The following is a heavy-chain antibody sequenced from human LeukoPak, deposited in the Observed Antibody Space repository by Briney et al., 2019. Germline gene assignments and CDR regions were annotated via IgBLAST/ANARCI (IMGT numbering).Heavy chain of an antibody. CDR3: AKRYCSGGSCYSGLDY. CDR2: ISGSGGAT. D-gene: IGHD2-15*01. V-gene: IGHV3-23*01. CDR1: GFTISSYA. Sequence: QPGGSLRLSCAASGFTISSYAMSWVRQAPGKGLEWVSGISGSGGATYYADAVKGRFTISRDNSKNTLYLQMNSLRAEDTAVYHCAKRYCSGGSCYSGLDYWGQGTLVTVTS. J-gene: IGHJ4*02.